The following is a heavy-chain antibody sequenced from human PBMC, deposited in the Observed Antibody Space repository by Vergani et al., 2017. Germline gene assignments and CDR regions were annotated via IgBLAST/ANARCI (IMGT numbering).Heavy chain of an antibody. CDR2: VFHSGST. D-gene: IGHD4-23*01. J-gene: IGHJ3*01. V-gene: IGHV4-59*01. CDR1: GGSISTFY. Sequence: QVQLQESGPGLVKPSETLSLSCIISGGSISTFYWSWIRQPPGKGLEWIGYVFHSGSTNYSPSLKSRVTISLDTSKSQFSLRLTSVTAADTAVYYGARGDYCGPKSDAFDVCGQGTVVTVFS. CDR3: ARGDYCGPKSDAFDV.